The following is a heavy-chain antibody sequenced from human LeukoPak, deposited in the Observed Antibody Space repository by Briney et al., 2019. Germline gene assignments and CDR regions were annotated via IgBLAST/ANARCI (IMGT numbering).Heavy chain of an antibody. V-gene: IGHV3-21*06. CDR3: ARLDESEGDY. J-gene: IGHJ4*02. Sequence: TEGSLRLSCAASGFTFSSYAMSWVRQAPGKRLEWVASISGGSDYIEYADSVKGRFTISRDNAKNSLFLQISNLSAEDTAVYYCARLDESEGDYWGQGTLLTVSS. CDR1: GFTFSSYA. CDR2: ISGGSDYI.